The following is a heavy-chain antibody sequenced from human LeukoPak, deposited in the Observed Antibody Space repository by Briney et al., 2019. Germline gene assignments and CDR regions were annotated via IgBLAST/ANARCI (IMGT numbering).Heavy chain of an antibody. V-gene: IGHV1-46*01. CDR2: INASGGST. D-gene: IGHD3-10*01. CDR3: ARAYGSGSYTLLFFDS. CDR1: GYTFTSYY. Sequence: ASVKVSCKASGYTFTSYYMHWVRQAPGQGLEWMGLINASGGSTSYAQKFQGRVTMTGYTSTSTVYMELSSLRSEDTAVYYCARAYGSGSYTLLFFDSWGQGTLVTVSS. J-gene: IGHJ4*02.